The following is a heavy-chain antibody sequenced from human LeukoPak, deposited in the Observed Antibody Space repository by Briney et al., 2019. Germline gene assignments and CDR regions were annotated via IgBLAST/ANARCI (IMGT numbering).Heavy chain of an antibody. V-gene: IGHV3-49*03. CDR1: GFTFGDYA. CDR3: TTDLLLWFGELSHFDY. D-gene: IGHD3-10*01. CDR2: IRSKAYGGTT. J-gene: IGHJ4*02. Sequence: GGSLRLSCTASGFTFGDYAMSWFRQAPGKGLEWVGFIRSKAYGGTTEYAASVKGRFTISRDDSKSIAYLQMNSLKTEDTAVYYCTTDLLLWFGELSHFDYWGQGTLVTVSS.